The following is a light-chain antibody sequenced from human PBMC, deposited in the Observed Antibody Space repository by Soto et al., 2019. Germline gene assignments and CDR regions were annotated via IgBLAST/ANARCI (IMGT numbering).Light chain of an antibody. J-gene: IGKJ1*01. CDR2: GAS. Sequence: DIQMTQSPSSLSASVGERVAITCRASQGISNNLAWYQQKPGKVPKLLIYGASTLKSGVPSRFSGSGSGTEFTPIIASLQPQDVASYYCQRYDSVPLTFGQGTKVEIK. CDR1: QGISNN. V-gene: IGKV1-27*01. CDR3: QRYDSVPLT.